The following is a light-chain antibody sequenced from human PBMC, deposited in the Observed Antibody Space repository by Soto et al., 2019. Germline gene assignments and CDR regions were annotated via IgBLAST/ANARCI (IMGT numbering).Light chain of an antibody. CDR2: DAS. CDR3: EQYGSTPHT. CDR1: QSVANNY. J-gene: IGKJ4*01. Sequence: EIVLTQSPGTLSLSPGERATLSCRASQSVANNYLAWYQQKPGQAPRFLMYDASSRATGIPDRFSGSGSGTDFTLTISRLEPEDFALYYCEQYGSTPHTFGGGTKVEIK. V-gene: IGKV3-20*01.